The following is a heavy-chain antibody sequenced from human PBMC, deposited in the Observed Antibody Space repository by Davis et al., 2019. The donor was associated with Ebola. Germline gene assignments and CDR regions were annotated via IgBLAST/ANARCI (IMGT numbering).Heavy chain of an antibody. CDR1: GYTFTSYG. Sequence: ASVKVSCKASGYTFTSYGISWVRQAPGQGLEWMGWISAYNGNTNYAQKLQGRVTMTTDTSTSTAYMELRSLRSDDTAVYYCARSRHLLRKLLFIERGFDPWGQGTLVTVSS. D-gene: IGHD2-15*01. CDR3: ARSRHLLRKLLFIERGFDP. J-gene: IGHJ5*02. V-gene: IGHV1-18*01. CDR2: ISAYNGNT.